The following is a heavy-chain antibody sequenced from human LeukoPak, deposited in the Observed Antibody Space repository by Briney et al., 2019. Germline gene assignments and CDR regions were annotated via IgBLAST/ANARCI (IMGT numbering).Heavy chain of an antibody. CDR2: IYHSGST. V-gene: IGHV4-38-2*02. CDR1: GYSISSGYY. J-gene: IGHJ4*02. Sequence: PSETLSLTCTVSGYSISSGYYWGWIRQPPGKGLEWIGSIYHSGSTYYNPSLKSRVTISVDTSKNQFSLKLSSVTAADTAVYYCARGRLRLVPVDYWGQGTLVTVSS. D-gene: IGHD6-19*01. CDR3: ARGRLRLVPVDY.